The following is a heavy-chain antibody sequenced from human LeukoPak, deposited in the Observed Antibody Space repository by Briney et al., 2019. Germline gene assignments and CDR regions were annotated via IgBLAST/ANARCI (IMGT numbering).Heavy chain of an antibody. CDR3: ARVAWFGELLPFGLDV. CDR1: GFTVSSNY. V-gene: IGHV3-66*01. Sequence: PGGSLRLSCAASGFTVSSNYMSWVRQAPGKGLEWVSVIYSGGSTYYADSVKGRFTISRDNSKNTLYLQMNSLRAEDTAVYYCARVAWFGELLPFGLDVWGQGTTVTVSS. D-gene: IGHD3-10*01. CDR2: IYSGGST. J-gene: IGHJ6*02.